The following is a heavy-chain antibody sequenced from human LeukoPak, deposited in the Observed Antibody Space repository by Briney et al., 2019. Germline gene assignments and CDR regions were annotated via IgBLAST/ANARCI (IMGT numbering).Heavy chain of an antibody. CDR3: ARGWFGELLYLED. CDR1: GGSISSGGYY. J-gene: IGHJ4*02. D-gene: IGHD3-10*01. V-gene: IGHV4-61*08. CDR2: IYYSGST. Sequence: SETLSLTCTVSGGSISSGGYYWSRIRQHPGKGLEWIGYIYYSGSTNYNPSLKSRVTISVDTSKNQFSLKLSSVTAADTAVYYCARGWFGELLYLEDWGQGTLVTASS.